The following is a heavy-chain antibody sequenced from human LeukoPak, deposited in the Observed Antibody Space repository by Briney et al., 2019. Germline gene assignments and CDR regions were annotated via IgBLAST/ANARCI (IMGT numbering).Heavy chain of an antibody. V-gene: IGHV4-31*03. D-gene: IGHD5-12*01. CDR3: ARDRGPYSGYDSYYFDY. J-gene: IGHJ4*02. CDR2: IYYSGST. Sequence: PSEILSLTCTVSGGSISSGGYYWSWIRQHPGKGLEWIGYIYYSGSTYYNPSLKSRVTISVDTSKNQFSLKLSSVTAADTAVYYCARDRGPYSGYDSYYFDYWGQGTLVTVSS. CDR1: GGSISSGGYY.